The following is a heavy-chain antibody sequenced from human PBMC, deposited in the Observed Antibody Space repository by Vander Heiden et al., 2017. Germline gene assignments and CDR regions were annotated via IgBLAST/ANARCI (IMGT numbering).Heavy chain of an antibody. D-gene: IGHD3-10*01. CDR2: ITYDGSNK. CDR3: ARSELTSTRGNYYGYCFDY. V-gene: IGHV3-30-3*01. CDR1: GFTFNSYA. J-gene: IGHJ4*02. Sequence: QVQLVESGGGVVQPGRSLRPSCAASGFTFNSYAIHWVRQAPGKGLEWVAVITYDGSNKYYADSVKGRFTISRDNSKNTLYLQMNSLRAEDTAVYYCARSELTSTRGNYYGYCFDYWGQGTLVTVSS.